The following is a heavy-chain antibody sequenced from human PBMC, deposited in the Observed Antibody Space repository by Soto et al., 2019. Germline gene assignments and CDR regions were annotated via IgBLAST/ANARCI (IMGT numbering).Heavy chain of an antibody. CDR1: GGSISTYY. CDR2: IYDSGSA. CDR3: ARGDSSSNDY. Sequence: SETLSLTCTVSGGSISTYYWSWFRQPPGKGLEWIGYIYDSGSAYYNPSLKSRVTISVDTSKNQFSLKLSSVTAADTAVYYCARGDSSSNDYWGQGILVTVS. J-gene: IGHJ4*02. V-gene: IGHV4-59*01. D-gene: IGHD6-13*01.